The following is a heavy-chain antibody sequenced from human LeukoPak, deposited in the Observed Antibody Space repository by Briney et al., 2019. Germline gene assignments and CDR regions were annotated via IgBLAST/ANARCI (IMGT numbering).Heavy chain of an antibody. CDR2: ISGSGGST. CDR3: AKETRYYYDSSGYYHADAFDI. J-gene: IGHJ3*02. CDR1: GFAFSSYA. V-gene: IGHV3-23*01. D-gene: IGHD3-22*01. Sequence: GGSLRLSCATSGFAFSSYAMSWVRQAPGKGLEWVSAISGSGGSTYYADSVKGRFTISRDNSKNTLYLQMNSLRAEVTAVYYCAKETRYYYDSSGYYHADAFDIWGQGTMVTVSS.